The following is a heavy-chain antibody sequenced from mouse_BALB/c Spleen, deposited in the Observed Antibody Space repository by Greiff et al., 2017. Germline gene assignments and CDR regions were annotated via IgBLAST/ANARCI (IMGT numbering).Heavy chain of an antibody. CDR1: GFTFSSYA. CDR2: ISSGGST. Sequence: KLVESGGGLVKPGGSLKLSCAASGFTFSSYAMSWVRQTPEKRLEWVASISSGGSTYYPDSVKGRFTISRDNARNILYLQMSSLRSEDTAMYYCARGDYGTHWFAYWGQGTLVTVSA. V-gene: IGHV5-6-5*01. CDR3: ARGDYGTHWFAY. J-gene: IGHJ3*01. D-gene: IGHD1-1*02.